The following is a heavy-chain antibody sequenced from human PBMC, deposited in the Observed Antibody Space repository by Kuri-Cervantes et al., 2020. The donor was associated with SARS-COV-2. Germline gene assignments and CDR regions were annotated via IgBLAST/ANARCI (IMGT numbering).Heavy chain of an antibody. CDR2: INAGNGNT. J-gene: IGHJ6*02. V-gene: IGHV1-3*01. CDR1: GYIFTNYA. Sequence: ASVKVSCKASGYIFTNYAVHWVRQAPGERLEWMAWINAGNGNTMYSQKFQGRVTISRDTSASAAYMDVTSLRSEDTAVYYCARVVPAAYYGMDVWGQGTTVTVSS. D-gene: IGHD2-2*01. CDR3: ARVVPAAYYGMDV.